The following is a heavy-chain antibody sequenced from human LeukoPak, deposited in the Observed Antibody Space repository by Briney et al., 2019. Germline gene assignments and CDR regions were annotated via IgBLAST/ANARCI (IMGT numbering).Heavy chain of an antibody. Sequence: SETLSLTCTVSGGSISSSSYYWGWIRQPPGKGLEWIGSIYYSGSTYYNPSLKSRVTISVDTSKNQFSLKLSSVTAAGTAVYYCARHSSVGPDAFDIWGQGTMVTVSS. CDR1: GGSISSSSYY. V-gene: IGHV4-39*01. CDR2: IYYSGST. D-gene: IGHD5/OR15-5a*01. CDR3: ARHSSVGPDAFDI. J-gene: IGHJ3*02.